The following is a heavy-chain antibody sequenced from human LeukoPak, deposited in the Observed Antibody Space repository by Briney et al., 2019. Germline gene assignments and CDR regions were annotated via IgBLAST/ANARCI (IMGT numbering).Heavy chain of an antibody. V-gene: IGHV3-21*01. CDR1: GFTFSSYS. CDR3: AIGRYCSSTSCYAPNWFDP. D-gene: IGHD2-2*01. Sequence: GGSLRLSCAASGFTFSSYSMNWVRQAPGKGLEWVSSISSSSSYIYYADSVKGRFTISRDNAKNSLHLQMNSLRAEDTAAYYCAIGRYCSSTSCYAPNWFDPWGQGTLVTVSS. CDR2: ISSSSSYI. J-gene: IGHJ5*02.